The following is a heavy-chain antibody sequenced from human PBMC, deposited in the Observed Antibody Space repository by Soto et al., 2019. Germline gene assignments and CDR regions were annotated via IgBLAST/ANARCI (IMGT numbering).Heavy chain of an antibody. J-gene: IGHJ5*02. V-gene: IGHV5-51*01. CDR1: GHLFNNHW. Sequence: GESLKISCKGPGHLFNNHWIGWVRQTPGKGLEWMGLIFTRDSETKTSPSFQGHVSFSVDNSINTVYLQWTSLKTTDTGIYFCARGYFDSGHFYDLWGHATLVTVSS. CDR2: IFTRDSET. CDR3: ARGYFDSGHFYDL. D-gene: IGHD3-10*01.